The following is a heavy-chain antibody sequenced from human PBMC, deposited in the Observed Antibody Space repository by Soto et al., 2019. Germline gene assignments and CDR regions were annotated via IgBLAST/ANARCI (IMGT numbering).Heavy chain of an antibody. CDR1: GFTFDDYA. Sequence: EVQLVESGGGLVQPGRSLRLSCAASGFTFDDYAMHWVRQAPGKGLEWVSGISWNSGSIGYADSVKGRFTISRDNAKNSLYLQMNSLRAEDTALYYCAKGRSRAFDYWGQGTLVTVSS. V-gene: IGHV3-9*01. CDR2: ISWNSGSI. J-gene: IGHJ4*02. CDR3: AKGRSRAFDY.